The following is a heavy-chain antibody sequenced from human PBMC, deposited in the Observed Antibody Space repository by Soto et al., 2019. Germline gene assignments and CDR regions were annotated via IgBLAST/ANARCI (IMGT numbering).Heavy chain of an antibody. V-gene: IGHV4-59*01. CDR1: GGSISSYY. J-gene: IGHJ4*02. D-gene: IGHD1-26*01. Sequence: QVQLQESGPGLVKPSETLSLTCTVSGGSISSYYWSWIRQPPGKGLEWIGYIYYSGSTNYNPSLKRRVSISVTTSKNQFALKLSSVTAADTAVYYCARYRGGGFYFDYWGQGTLVTVSS. CDR3: ARYRGGGFYFDY. CDR2: IYYSGST.